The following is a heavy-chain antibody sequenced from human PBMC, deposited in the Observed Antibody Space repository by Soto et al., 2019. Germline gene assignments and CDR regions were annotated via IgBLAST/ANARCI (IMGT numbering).Heavy chain of an antibody. CDR2: IYYSGST. CDR3: ARRYSSGFDS. CDR1: GGSLSSYY. D-gene: IGHD6-19*01. Sequence: SETLSLTCTVSGGSLSSYYWSWIRQPPGKGLEWIGYIYYSGSTNYNPSLKSRVTISVDTSKNQFSLKLSSVTAADTAVYYCARRYSSGFDSWGHGTQVTVSS. J-gene: IGHJ4*01. V-gene: IGHV4-59*08.